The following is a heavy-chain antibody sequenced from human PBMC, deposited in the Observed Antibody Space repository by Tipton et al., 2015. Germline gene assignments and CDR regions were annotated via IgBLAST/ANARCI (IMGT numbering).Heavy chain of an antibody. J-gene: IGHJ3*02. V-gene: IGHV3-7*03. CDR1: GISFSTNW. CDR2: ISPDGSEK. CDR3: ARDVNGGHFDM. D-gene: IGHD2/OR15-2a*01. Sequence: SLRLSCAASSGISFSTNWMSWVRQAPGKGLEWVGQISPDGSEKYYLDSMKGRFIISRDNAKKSLFLEVNTLRAEGTAVYYCARDVNGGHFDMWGQGTAVTVSP.